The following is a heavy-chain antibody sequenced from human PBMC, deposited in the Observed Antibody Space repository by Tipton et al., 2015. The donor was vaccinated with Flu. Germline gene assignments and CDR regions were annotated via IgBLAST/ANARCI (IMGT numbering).Heavy chain of an antibody. CDR2: IYPSGNT. CDR3: ARCGSYHHYYFDL. D-gene: IGHD1-26*01. J-gene: IGHJ2*01. V-gene: IGHV4-4*07. Sequence: TLSLTCTVSGGSLSNYFWRWIRQPAGKGLEWIGRIYPSGNTNYNPSLQSRVTMSVDTSRNQFSLSLTSVTAADAAIYYCARCGSYHHYYFDLWGRGTLVSVSS. CDR1: GGSLSNYF.